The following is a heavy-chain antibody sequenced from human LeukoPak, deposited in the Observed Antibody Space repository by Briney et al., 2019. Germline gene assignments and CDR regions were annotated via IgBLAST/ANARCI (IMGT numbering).Heavy chain of an antibody. CDR2: IYYSGST. Sequence: SETLSLTCTVSGGPISSYYWSWIRQPPGKGLEWIGYIYYSGSTNYNPSLKSRVTISVDTSKNQFSLKLSSVTAADTAVYYCARALVVINNWYFDLWGRGTLVTVSS. V-gene: IGHV4-59*01. J-gene: IGHJ2*01. D-gene: IGHD3-22*01. CDR1: GGPISSYY. CDR3: ARALVVINNWYFDL.